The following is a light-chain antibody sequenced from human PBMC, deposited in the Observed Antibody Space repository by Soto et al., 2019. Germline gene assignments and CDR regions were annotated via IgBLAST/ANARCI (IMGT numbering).Light chain of an antibody. V-gene: IGKV1-39*01. CDR1: QSISTY. Sequence: QMTQSPASMSSSVGDRFTITCRASQSISTYLNWYQQKAGLAPKLLIYAASSLQSGVTSRFSGSGSGTDFTLTISSLQPEDFATYCCQQTYSTPPTFGQGTKVDI. J-gene: IGKJ1*01. CDR2: AAS. CDR3: QQTYSTPPT.